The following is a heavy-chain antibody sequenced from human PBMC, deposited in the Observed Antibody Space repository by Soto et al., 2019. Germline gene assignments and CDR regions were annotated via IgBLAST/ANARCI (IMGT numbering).Heavy chain of an antibody. J-gene: IGHJ4*02. V-gene: IGHV3-48*03. CDR2: ISSSGSTI. CDR3: ARSRLGVVPFNY. CDR1: GFTFSSYE. D-gene: IGHD3-3*01. Sequence: PGGSLRLSCAASGFTFSSYEMNWVRQAPGKGLEWVSFISSSGSTIYYADSVKGRFTISRDNAKNSLYLQMNSLRVEDTAVYYCARSRLGVVPFNYWGQGTLVTVSS.